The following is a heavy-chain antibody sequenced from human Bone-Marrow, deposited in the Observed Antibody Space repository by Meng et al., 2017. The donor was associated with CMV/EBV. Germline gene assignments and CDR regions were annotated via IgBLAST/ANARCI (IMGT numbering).Heavy chain of an antibody. J-gene: IGHJ1*01. D-gene: IGHD2-8*01. Sequence: GESLKISCAASGFTFSSYGMHWVCQAPGKGLEWVAFIRFDGSNKYYVDSVMGRFTISRDNSKNTLYLQMNSLRAEDTAVYYCAKVTANGVYWGQGTLVTVSS. V-gene: IGHV3-30*02. CDR3: AKVTANGVY. CDR2: IRFDGSNK. CDR1: GFTFSSYG.